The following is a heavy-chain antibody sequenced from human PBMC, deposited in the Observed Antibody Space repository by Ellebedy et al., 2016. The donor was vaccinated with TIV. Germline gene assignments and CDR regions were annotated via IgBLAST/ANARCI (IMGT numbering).Heavy chain of an antibody. J-gene: IGHJ3*02. V-gene: IGHV5-51*01. Sequence: GESLKISCKGSGYPFTRFWIGWVRQMPGEGLEWMGIINPGDSDTRYSPSFQGQVTISADKSISTAYLQWSSLKASDTAIYYCARHKSGSFRSAFDIWGQGTMVTVSS. CDR2: INPGDSDT. D-gene: IGHD1-26*01. CDR3: ARHKSGSFRSAFDI. CDR1: GYPFTRFW.